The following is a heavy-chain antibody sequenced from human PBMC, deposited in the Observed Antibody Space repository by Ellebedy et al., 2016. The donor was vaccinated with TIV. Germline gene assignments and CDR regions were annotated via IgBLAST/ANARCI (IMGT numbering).Heavy chain of an antibody. Sequence: ASVKVSCXASGYTFTSYGISWVRQAPGQGLEWMGWVSAYNGNTNYAQKLQGRVTMTTDTSTSTAYMELSSLRSEDTAVYYCARGSSWWGNGMDVWGQGTTVTVSS. CDR1: GYTFTSYG. D-gene: IGHD2-15*01. V-gene: IGHV1-18*04. CDR3: ARGSSWWGNGMDV. CDR2: VSAYNGNT. J-gene: IGHJ6*02.